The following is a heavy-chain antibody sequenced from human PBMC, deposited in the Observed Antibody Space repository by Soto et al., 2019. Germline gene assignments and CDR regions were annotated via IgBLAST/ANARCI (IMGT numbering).Heavy chain of an antibody. CDR2: IYYSGST. J-gene: IGHJ6*03. CDR3: AGYSGYEEDYYYYYYMDV. CDR1: GGSISSYY. V-gene: IGHV4-59*01. Sequence: PSETLSLTCTVSGGSISSYYWSWIRQPPGKGLEWIGYIYYSGSTNYNPSLKSRVTISVDTSKNQFSLKLSSVTAADTAVYYCAGYSGYEEDYYYYYYMDVWGKGTTVTVSS. D-gene: IGHD5-12*01.